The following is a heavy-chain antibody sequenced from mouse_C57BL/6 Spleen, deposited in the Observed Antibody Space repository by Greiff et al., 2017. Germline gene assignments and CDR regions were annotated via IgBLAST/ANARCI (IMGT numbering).Heavy chain of an antibody. CDR3: TRFDILLTGYFDY. CDR2: IDPETGGT. J-gene: IGHJ2*01. D-gene: IGHD4-1*01. V-gene: IGHV1-15*01. Sequence: QVQLKESGAELVRPGASVTLSCKASGYTFTDYEMHWVKQTPVHGLEWIGAIDPETGGTAYNQKFKGKAILTADKSSSTAYMELRSLTSEDSAVYYCTRFDILLTGYFDYWGQGTTLTVSS. CDR1: GYTFTDYE.